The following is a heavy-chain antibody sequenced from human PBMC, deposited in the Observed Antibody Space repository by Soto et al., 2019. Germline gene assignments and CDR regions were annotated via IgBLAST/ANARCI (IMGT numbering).Heavy chain of an antibody. CDR3: ARGYYFDSSGFFYSQFYAMDV. Sequence: LEWIGEISHTGSANYNPSLQSRVTISAVTSKSQFSLKLTSVTAADTAVYYCARGYYFDSSGFFYSQFYAMDVWGQGTTVTVSS. J-gene: IGHJ6*02. CDR2: ISHTGSA. D-gene: IGHD3-22*01. V-gene: IGHV4-34*01.